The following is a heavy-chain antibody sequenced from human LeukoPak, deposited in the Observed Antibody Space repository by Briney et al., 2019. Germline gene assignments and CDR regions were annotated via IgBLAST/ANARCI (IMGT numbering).Heavy chain of an antibody. CDR1: GFTFSSYE. V-gene: IGHV3-48*03. D-gene: IGHD6-19*01. CDR2: ISSIGSTI. CDR3: AKEPLRSGWKVFDY. J-gene: IGHJ4*02. Sequence: GGSLRLSCAASGFTFSSYEMNWVRQAPGKGLEWVSYISSIGSTIYYADSVKGRFTISRDNAKNTLYTQMNSLRAEDTAVYYCAKEPLRSGWKVFDYWGQGTLVTVSS.